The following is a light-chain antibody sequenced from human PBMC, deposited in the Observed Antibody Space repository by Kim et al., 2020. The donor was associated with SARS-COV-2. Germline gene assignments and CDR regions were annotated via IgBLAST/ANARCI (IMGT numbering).Light chain of an antibody. CDR2: KNN. V-gene: IGLV1-44*01. CDR3: AGWDDSLYGVV. CDR1: SSNIGSNG. J-gene: IGLJ2*01. Sequence: QSVLTQPPSASGTLGQRVTISCSRGSSNIGSNGVNWYQQLPGTAPKLLIHKNNRRPSGVPDRFSGSNSGTSASLAISGLQSEDEADYYCAGWDDSLYGVVFGGGTKLTVL.